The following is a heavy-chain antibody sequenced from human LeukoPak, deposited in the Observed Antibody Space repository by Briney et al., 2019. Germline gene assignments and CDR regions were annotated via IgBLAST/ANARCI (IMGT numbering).Heavy chain of an antibody. V-gene: IGHV4-59*01. J-gene: IGHJ4*02. CDR3: ARVGDYYFDY. D-gene: IGHD2-21*02. CDR2: IYYSGST. CDR1: GGSISTYY. Sequence: SETLSLTCTVAGGSISTYYWSWIRQPPGNGLEWIGYIYYSGSTNYNPSLKSRVTISVDTSKNQFSLKQSSVTAADTAVYYCARVGDYYFDYWGQGPLVTVSS.